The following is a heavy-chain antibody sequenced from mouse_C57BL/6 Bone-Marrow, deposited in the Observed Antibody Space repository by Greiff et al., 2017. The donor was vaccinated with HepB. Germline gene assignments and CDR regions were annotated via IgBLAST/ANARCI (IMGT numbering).Heavy chain of an antibody. CDR1: GFNIKDDY. CDR3: TTGTGTGAMDY. Sequence: EVQLQESGAELVRPGASVKLSCTASGFNIKDDYMHWVKQRPEQGLEWIGWIDPENGDTEYASKFQGKATITADTSSNTAYLQLSSLTSEDTAFYYCTTGTGTGAMDYWGQGTSVTVSS. CDR2: IDPENGDT. D-gene: IGHD4-1*01. V-gene: IGHV14-4*01. J-gene: IGHJ4*01.